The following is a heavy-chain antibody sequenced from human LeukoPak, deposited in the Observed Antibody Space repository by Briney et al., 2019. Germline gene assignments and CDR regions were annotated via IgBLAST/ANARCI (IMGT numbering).Heavy chain of an antibody. CDR1: GGTFSSYA. CDR3: ARSYYDFWSGYLSIGSWFDP. J-gene: IGHJ5*02. V-gene: IGHV1-69*05. Sequence: GASVKVSCKASGGTFSSYAISWVRQAPGQGLEWMGGIIPIFGTANYAQKFQGRVTITTDESTSTAYMELSSLRSEDTAVYYCARSYYDFWSGYLSIGSWFDPWGQGTLVTVSS. CDR2: IIPIFGTA. D-gene: IGHD3-3*01.